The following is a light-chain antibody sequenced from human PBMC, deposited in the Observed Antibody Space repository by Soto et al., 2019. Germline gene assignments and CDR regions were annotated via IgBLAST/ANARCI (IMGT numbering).Light chain of an antibody. Sequence: EIVLTQSPATLSLSPGERATLSCRASQSVSNYLAWYQHKPGQAPRLLIYDASSRATDIPARFSGSGSGTDFTPTISGLEPEDFAVYFCQLRSNWPPTWTFGQGTKVEIK. CDR2: DAS. J-gene: IGKJ1*01. CDR1: QSVSNY. CDR3: QLRSNWPPTWT. V-gene: IGKV3-11*01.